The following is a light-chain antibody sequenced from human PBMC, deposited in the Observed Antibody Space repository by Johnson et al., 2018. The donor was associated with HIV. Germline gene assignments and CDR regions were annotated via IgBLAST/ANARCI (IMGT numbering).Light chain of an antibody. V-gene: IGLV1-51*02. J-gene: IGLJ1*01. CDR3: GTWDNSLSIGYV. Sequence: QSVLTQPPSVSAAPGQRVTISCSGRGSNIGSHYVSWYQQLPGTAPKLLIFENYKRPSGIPDRFSGSKSGTSATLGITGLQAGDEADYYCGTWDNSLSIGYVFGTGTKVTVL. CDR1: GSNIGSHY. CDR2: ENY.